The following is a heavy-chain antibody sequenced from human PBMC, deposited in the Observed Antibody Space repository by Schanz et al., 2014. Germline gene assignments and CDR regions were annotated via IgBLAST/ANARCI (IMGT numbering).Heavy chain of an antibody. V-gene: IGHV1-2*02. D-gene: IGHD4-17*01. CDR1: GYTFTGYY. Sequence: QVQLVQSGAEVKKPGASVRVSCKASGYTFTGYYMNWVRQAPGQGLEWMGWINPNSGRTNYAQKFQGRVSMTSDTTISTAYVVLSRLGSMDTASCYCAGEGGGPTVTTSYDGLDVWGQGTTVTVSS. J-gene: IGHJ6*02. CDR3: AGEGGGPTVTTSYDGLDV. CDR2: INPNSGRT.